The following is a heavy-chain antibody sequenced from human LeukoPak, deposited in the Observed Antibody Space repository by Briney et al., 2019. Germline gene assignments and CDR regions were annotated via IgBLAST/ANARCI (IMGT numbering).Heavy chain of an antibody. V-gene: IGHV3-23*01. CDR3: AREGWVFDY. CDR1: GFTFSSYA. CDR2: IIGSGSST. J-gene: IGHJ4*02. D-gene: IGHD3-16*01. Sequence: PGGSLRLSCAASGFTFSSYAMSWVRQAPGKGLEWVSAIIGSGSSTYYADSVKGRFTISRDNAKNSLYLQMNSLRAEDTAVYYCAREGWVFDYWGQGTLVTVSS.